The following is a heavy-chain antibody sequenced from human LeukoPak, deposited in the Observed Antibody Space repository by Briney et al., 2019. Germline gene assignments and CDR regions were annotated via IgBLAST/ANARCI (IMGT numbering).Heavy chain of an antibody. Sequence: SQTLSLTCAIFGDSVSSNSVAWNWIRQSPSRGLEWLGRTYYRSKWYTDYAVSVKSRITFNPDTSKNQFSLQLTSVTPEDTAVYYCTTEDDYVWGSYCGYFDYWGQGTLVTVSS. D-gene: IGHD3-16*01. V-gene: IGHV6-1*01. CDR2: TYYRSKWYT. J-gene: IGHJ4*02. CDR1: GDSVSSNSVA. CDR3: TTEDDYVWGSYCGYFDY.